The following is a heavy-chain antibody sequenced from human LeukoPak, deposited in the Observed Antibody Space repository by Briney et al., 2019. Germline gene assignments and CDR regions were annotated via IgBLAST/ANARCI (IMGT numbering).Heavy chain of an antibody. CDR3: ARAWSDVAGLDY. CDR2: IKQDGSEK. CDR1: GFTFSSYW. Sequence: GGSLRLSCAASGFTFSSYWISWVRQAPGKGLEWVANIKQDGSEKYYVDSVKGRFTISRDNAKNSLYLQMNSLRAEDTAVYYCARAWSDVAGLDYGGRETLVPVSS. D-gene: IGHD6-19*01. V-gene: IGHV3-7*01. J-gene: IGHJ4*02.